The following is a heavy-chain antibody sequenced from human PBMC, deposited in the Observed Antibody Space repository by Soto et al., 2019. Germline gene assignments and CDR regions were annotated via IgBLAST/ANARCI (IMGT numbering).Heavy chain of an antibody. V-gene: IGHV4-59*08. Sequence: SETLSLTCTVSGGCISSYYWSWIRQPPGKGLEWIGYIYYSGSTNYNPSLKSRVTISVDTSKNQFSLKLSSVTAADTAVYYCARHGIAAAGFDYWGQGTLVTVSS. J-gene: IGHJ4*02. CDR3: ARHGIAAAGFDY. CDR1: GGCISSYY. CDR2: IYYSGST. D-gene: IGHD6-13*01.